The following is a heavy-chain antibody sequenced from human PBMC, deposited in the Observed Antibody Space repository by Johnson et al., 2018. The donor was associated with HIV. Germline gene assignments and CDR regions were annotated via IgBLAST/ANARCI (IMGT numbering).Heavy chain of an antibody. Sequence: QVQLVESGGGVFQPGRSLRLSCAASGFTFSNYGMHWVRQAPGKGLEWVAVVSYDGSNKYYADSVKGRFTISRDNAKNSLYLQMNSLRAEDTAVYYCARDWGDYQEPDAFDIWGQGTMVTVSS. CDR2: VSYDGSNK. J-gene: IGHJ3*02. CDR3: ARDWGDYQEPDAFDI. V-gene: IGHV3-30*03. CDR1: GFTFSNYG. D-gene: IGHD3-16*01.